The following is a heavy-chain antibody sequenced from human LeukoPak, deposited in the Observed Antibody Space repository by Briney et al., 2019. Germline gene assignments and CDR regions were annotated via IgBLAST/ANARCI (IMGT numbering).Heavy chain of an antibody. V-gene: IGHV4-59*12. Sequence: SETLSLTCTVSGGSISSYYWSWIRQPPGKGLEWIGYIYYSGSTNYNPSLKSRVTISVDTSKNQFSLKLSSVTAADTAVYYCARGRVVVVPAAMGDRYYYYGMDVWGQGTTVTVSS. CDR3: ARGRVVVVPAAMGDRYYYYGMDV. D-gene: IGHD2-2*01. J-gene: IGHJ6*02. CDR1: GGSISSYY. CDR2: IYYSGST.